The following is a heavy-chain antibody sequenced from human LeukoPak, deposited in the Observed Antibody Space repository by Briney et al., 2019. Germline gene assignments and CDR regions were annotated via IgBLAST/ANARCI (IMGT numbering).Heavy chain of an antibody. CDR2: ISVTGYTT. D-gene: IGHD3-22*01. CDR1: GFTFSSYS. CDR3: ARWLTVDF. V-gene: IGHV3-48*01. J-gene: IGHJ4*02. Sequence: GGSPRLSCAASGFTFSSYSMNWVRQAPGKGLEWVSYISVTGYTTSYADSVQGRFTISRNNSKNPLDLRMHSRRAEDTGVYYGARWLTVDFWGQGTLVTVSS.